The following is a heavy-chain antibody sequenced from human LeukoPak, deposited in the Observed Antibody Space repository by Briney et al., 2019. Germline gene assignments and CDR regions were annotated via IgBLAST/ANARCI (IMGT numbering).Heavy chain of an antibody. CDR3: ARRAQDGSGDAFDI. V-gene: IGHV4-39*07. CDR1: GGSISSSSYY. CDR2: IYYSGST. Sequence: SETLSLTCTVSGGSISSSSYYWGWIRQPPGKGLEWIGSIYYSGSTYYNPSLKSRVTISVDTSKNQFSLKLSSVTAADTVVYYCARRAQDGSGDAFDIWGQGTMVTVSS. J-gene: IGHJ3*02. D-gene: IGHD2-15*01.